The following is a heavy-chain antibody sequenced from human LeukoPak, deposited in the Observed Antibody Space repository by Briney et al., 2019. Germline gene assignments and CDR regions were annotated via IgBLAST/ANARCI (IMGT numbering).Heavy chain of an antibody. CDR1: GFTFSSYS. V-gene: IGHV3-21*01. CDR3: ARGRRTAGIRITMVRGVPVGHYMDV. CDR2: ISSSSSYI. Sequence: GGSLRLSCAASGFTFSSYSMNWVRQAPGKGLEWVSSISSSSSYIYYAASVKGRFTISRDNAKNSLYMQIICLRDKDTALYYCARGRRTAGIRITMVRGVPVGHYMDVSGKGTPVTVSS. J-gene: IGHJ6*03. D-gene: IGHD3-10*01.